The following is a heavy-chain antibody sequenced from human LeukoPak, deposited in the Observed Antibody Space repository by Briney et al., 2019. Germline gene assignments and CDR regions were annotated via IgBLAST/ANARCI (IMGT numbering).Heavy chain of an antibody. D-gene: IGHD1-26*01. CDR3: AREMGATAPEAFDI. J-gene: IGHJ3*02. V-gene: IGHV1-24*01. Sequence: ASVKVSCKVSGYTLTELSMHWVRQAPGKGLEWMGGFDPEDGETIYAQKFQGRVTMTTDTSTSTAYMELRSLRSDDTAVYYCAREMGATAPEAFDIWGQGTMVTVSS. CDR1: GYTLTELS. CDR2: FDPEDGET.